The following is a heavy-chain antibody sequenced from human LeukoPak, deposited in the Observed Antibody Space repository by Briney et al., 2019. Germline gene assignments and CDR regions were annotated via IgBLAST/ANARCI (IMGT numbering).Heavy chain of an antibody. CDR1: GYTFTSYG. CDR2: ISAYNGNT. Sequence: ASVKVSCKASGYTFTSYGISWVRQAPGQGLEWMGWISAYNGNTNYAQKLQGRVTMTRDTSTSTVYMELSSLRSEDTAVYYCARVAVEMATITAFDIWGQGTMVTVSS. D-gene: IGHD5-24*01. V-gene: IGHV1-18*01. CDR3: ARVAVEMATITAFDI. J-gene: IGHJ3*02.